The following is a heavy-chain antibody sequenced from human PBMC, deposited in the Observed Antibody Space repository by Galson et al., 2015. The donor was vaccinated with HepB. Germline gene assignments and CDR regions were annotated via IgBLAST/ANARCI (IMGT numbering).Heavy chain of an antibody. CDR1: GGTFSSYA. CDR2: IIPIFGTA. CDR3: ARPEGDYYDSSGYYPRFDY. J-gene: IGHJ4*02. Sequence: SVKVSCKASGGTFSSYAISWVRQAPGQGLEWMGGIIPIFGTANYAQKFQGRVTITADESTSTAYMELSSLRSEDTAVYYCARPEGDYYDSSGYYPRFDYWGQGTLVTVSS. V-gene: IGHV1-69*13. D-gene: IGHD3-22*01.